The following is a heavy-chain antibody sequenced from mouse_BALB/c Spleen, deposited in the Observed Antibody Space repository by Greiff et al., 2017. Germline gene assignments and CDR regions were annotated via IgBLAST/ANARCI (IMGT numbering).Heavy chain of an antibody. CDR1: GYTFTSYY. J-gene: IGHJ3*01. CDR3: TRRERIHAWFAY. CDR2: INPSNGGT. V-gene: IGHV1S81*02. Sequence: QVQLQQSGAELVKPGASVKLSCKASGYTFTSYYMYWVKQRPGQGLEWIGEINPSNGGTNFNEKFKSKATLTVDKSSSTAYMQLSSLTSEDSAVYYCTRRERIHAWFAYWGQGTLVTVSA.